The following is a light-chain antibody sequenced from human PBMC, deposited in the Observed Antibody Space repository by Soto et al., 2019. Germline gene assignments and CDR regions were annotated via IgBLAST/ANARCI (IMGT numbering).Light chain of an antibody. CDR3: QTWSTDIRV. V-gene: IGLV4-69*01. J-gene: IGLJ3*02. CDR1: SGHNSYA. CDR2: LNSDGSH. Sequence: QSVLTQPPSASASLGASVKLTCTLSSGHNSYAIAWHQQPTEKGPRYLMKLNSDGSHSKGDGIPDRFSCSSSGAERYLTISSLQSEDEADYYCQTWSTDIRVFGGGTQLTGL.